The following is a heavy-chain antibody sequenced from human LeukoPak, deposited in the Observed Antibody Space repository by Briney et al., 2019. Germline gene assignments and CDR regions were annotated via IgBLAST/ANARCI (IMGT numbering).Heavy chain of an antibody. Sequence: PSQTLSLTCAVSGGSISSGGYSWSWIRQPPGKGLEWIGYTYHSGSTYYNPSLKSRVTISVDRSKNQFSLKLSSVTAADTAVYYCARGGSGYDYGTFDYWGQGTLVTVSS. V-gene: IGHV4-30-2*01. CDR3: ARGGSGYDYGTFDY. D-gene: IGHD5-12*01. CDR1: GGSISSGGYS. CDR2: TYHSGST. J-gene: IGHJ4*02.